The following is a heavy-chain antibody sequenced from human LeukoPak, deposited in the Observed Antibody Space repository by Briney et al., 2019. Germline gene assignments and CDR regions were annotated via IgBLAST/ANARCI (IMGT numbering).Heavy chain of an antibody. CDR2: ISGSGGST. V-gene: IGHV3-23*01. J-gene: IGHJ4*02. CDR3: AKDANWNPVGPKNRDWANFDY. D-gene: IGHD1-1*01. CDR1: GFTFSSYA. Sequence: GGSLRLSCAASGFTFSSYAMSWVRQAPGKGLEWVSAISGSGGSTYYADSVKGRFTISRDNSKNTLYLQMNSLRAEDTAVYYCAKDANWNPVGPKNRDWANFDYWGQGTLVTVSS.